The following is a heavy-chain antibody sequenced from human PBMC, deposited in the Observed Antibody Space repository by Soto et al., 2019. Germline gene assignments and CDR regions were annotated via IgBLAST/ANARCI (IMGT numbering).Heavy chain of an antibody. CDR3: ARLMLIAAIFGAFDI. CDR2: MNPNSGNT. Sequence: GASVALSAAASGSGAASCDSKSVRPATRQGLEWMGWMNPNSGNTGYAQKFQGRVTMTRNTSISTAYMELSSLRSEDTAVYYCARLMLIAAIFGAFDIWGQGTMVTVS. J-gene: IGHJ3*02. D-gene: IGHD2-2*02. V-gene: IGHV1-8*01. CDR1: GSGAASCD.